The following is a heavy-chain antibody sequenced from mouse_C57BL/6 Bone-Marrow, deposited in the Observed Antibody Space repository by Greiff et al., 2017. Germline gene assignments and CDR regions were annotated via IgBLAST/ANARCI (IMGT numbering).Heavy chain of an antibody. CDR2: IYPYNGVS. CDR1: GYSFTGYY. Sequence: DVKLVESGPELVKPGASVKISCKASGYSFTGYYMHWVKQSHGNILDWIGYIYPYNGVSSYNQKFKGKATLTVDKSSSTAYMELRSLTSEDSAVYYCARWAVVAPSYAMDYWGQGTSVTVSS. J-gene: IGHJ4*01. CDR3: ARWAVVAPSYAMDY. V-gene: IGHV1-31*01. D-gene: IGHD1-1*01.